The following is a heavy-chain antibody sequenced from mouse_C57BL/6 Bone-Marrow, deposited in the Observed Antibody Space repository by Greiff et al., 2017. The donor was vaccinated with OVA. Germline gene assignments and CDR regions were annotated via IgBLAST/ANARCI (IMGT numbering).Heavy chain of an antibody. J-gene: IGHJ4*01. CDR2: IDPEPGGT. CDR3: TRGIYYGSVYYAMDY. Sequence: QVQLQQSGAELVRPGASVTLSCKASGYTFTDYEMHWVKQTPVHGLEWIGAIDPEPGGTAYNQKFKGKAILTADKSSSTAYMELRSLTSEDSAVYYCTRGIYYGSVYYAMDYWGQGTSVTVSS. V-gene: IGHV1-15*01. D-gene: IGHD1-1*01. CDR1: GYTFTDYE.